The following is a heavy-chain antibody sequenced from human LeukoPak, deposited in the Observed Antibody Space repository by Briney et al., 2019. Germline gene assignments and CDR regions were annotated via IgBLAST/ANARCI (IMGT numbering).Heavy chain of an antibody. J-gene: IGHJ5*02. V-gene: IGHV3-9*01. CDR3: VMGIGMMVA. CDR2: IDWNSNGI. Sequence: GGSLRLSCAASGFIFGDYAMHWVRQAPGKGLEWVSGIDWNSNGIGYGDSVKGRFTIYRDNDKNSLYLEMKSLRAEDTALYYCVMGIGMMVAWGQGTLVTVSS. CDR1: GFIFGDYA. D-gene: IGHD3-22*01.